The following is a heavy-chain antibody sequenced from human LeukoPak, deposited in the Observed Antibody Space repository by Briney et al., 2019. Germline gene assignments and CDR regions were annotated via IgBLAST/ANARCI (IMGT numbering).Heavy chain of an antibody. CDR2: INPNSGGT. CDR1: GYTFTTYG. J-gene: IGHJ6*02. V-gene: IGHV1-2*04. CDR3: ARDPRPITMIVVRSPDGMDV. Sequence: GASVKVSCKASGYTFTTYGVIWVRQAPGQGLEWMGWINPNSGGTNYAQKFQGWVTMTRDTSISTAYMELSRLRSDDTAVYYCARDPRPITMIVVRSPDGMDVWGQGTTVTVSS. D-gene: IGHD3-22*01.